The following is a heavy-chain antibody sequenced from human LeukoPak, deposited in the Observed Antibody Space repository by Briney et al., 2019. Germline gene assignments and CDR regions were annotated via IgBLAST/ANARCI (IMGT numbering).Heavy chain of an antibody. CDR1: GFTFSSYE. CDR3: ARAQRGYSYGDDFDY. D-gene: IGHD5-18*01. J-gene: IGHJ4*02. CDR2: FSSSGSTI. Sequence: GGSLRLSCAASGFTFSSYEMNWVRQAPGKGLEWVSYFSSSGSTIYYADSVKGRFTISRDNAKNSLYLQMNSLRAEDTAVYYCARAQRGYSYGDDFDYWGQGTLVTVSS. V-gene: IGHV3-48*03.